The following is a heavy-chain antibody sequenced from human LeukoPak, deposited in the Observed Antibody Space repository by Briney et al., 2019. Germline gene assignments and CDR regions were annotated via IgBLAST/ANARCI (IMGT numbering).Heavy chain of an antibody. CDR1: GGSISSGGYS. CDR3: ARNEVEVVVAATRYNWFDP. V-gene: IGHV4-30-2*01. Sequence: ASQTLSLTCAVSGGSISSGGYSWSWIRQPPGKGLEWIGYIYHSGSTYYNPSLKSRVTISVDRSKNQFSLKLSSVTAADTAVYYCARNEVEVVVAATRYNWFDPWGQGTLVTVSS. J-gene: IGHJ5*02. D-gene: IGHD2-15*01. CDR2: IYHSGST.